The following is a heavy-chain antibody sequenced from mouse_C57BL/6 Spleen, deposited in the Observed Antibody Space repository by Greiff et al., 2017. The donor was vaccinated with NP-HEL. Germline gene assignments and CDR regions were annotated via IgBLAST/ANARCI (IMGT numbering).Heavy chain of an antibody. D-gene: IGHD2-1*01. CDR2: FAPSDSYT. CDR3: ARWFYYCYSDY. J-gene: IGHJ2*01. V-gene: IGHV1-59*01. CDR1: GYTFTSYW. Sequence: QVHVKQPGAELVRPGTSVKLSCKASGYTFTSYWMHWVKQRPGQGLEWIGVFAPSDSYTNYNQKIKGKATLTVDTSSSNAYMQLSSLTSEDYAVYYGARWFYYCYSDYWGQGTTLTVSS.